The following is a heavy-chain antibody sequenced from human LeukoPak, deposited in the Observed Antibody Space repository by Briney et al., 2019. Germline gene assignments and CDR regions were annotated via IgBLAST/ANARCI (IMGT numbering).Heavy chain of an antibody. CDR1: GGSISSSNW. Sequence: SETLSLTCAVSGGSISSSNWWSWVHQPPGKGLEWIGRIYTTGSTYYNPSLKSRVTISVDTSKNQFSLKLSSVTAADTAVYYCARVGGSYFPPYYYYYYMDVWGKGTTVTISS. V-gene: IGHV4-4*02. D-gene: IGHD1-26*01. CDR3: ARVGGSYFPPYYYYYYMDV. J-gene: IGHJ6*03. CDR2: IYTTGST.